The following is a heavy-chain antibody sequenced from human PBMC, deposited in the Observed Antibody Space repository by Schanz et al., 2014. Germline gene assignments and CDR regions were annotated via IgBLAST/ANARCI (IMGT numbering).Heavy chain of an antibody. Sequence: EVQLLESGGGLVQPGGSLRLSCAASGFTFGDYAMTWVRQAPGKGLEWVSSINSSGTYISYADSVRGRFTMSRDNSKNTLYLQMNSLRAGDAAVYYCARGLIAAAGGAFDYWGQGTLVAVSA. J-gene: IGHJ4*02. CDR2: INSSGTYI. CDR1: GFTFGDYA. V-gene: IGHV3-23*01. D-gene: IGHD6-13*01. CDR3: ARGLIAAAGGAFDY.